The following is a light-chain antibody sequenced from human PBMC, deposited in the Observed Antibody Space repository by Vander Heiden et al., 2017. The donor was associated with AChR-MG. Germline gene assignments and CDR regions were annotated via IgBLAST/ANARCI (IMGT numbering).Light chain of an antibody. CDR3: SSRDTIGKAVV. CDR1: SLSSYY. V-gene: IGLV3-19*01. Sequence: SSELTQDPAVSVALGQTVTITCQGDSLSSYYASWYQQKPGQAPILVIYHKNNRPSGIPERFSGSNSGNTASLSITGAQAEDEADYYCSSRDTIGKAVVFGGGTKLTVL. J-gene: IGLJ2*01. CDR2: HKN.